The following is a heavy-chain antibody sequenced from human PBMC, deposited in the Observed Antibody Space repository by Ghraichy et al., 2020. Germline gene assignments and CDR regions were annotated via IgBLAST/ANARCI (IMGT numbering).Heavy chain of an antibody. CDR2: INSDGSST. V-gene: IGHV3-74*01. CDR3: ARGSGGYCSGGSCYSGHYYGMDV. J-gene: IGHJ6*02. D-gene: IGHD2-15*01. CDR1: GFTFSSYW. Sequence: GGSLRLSCAASGFTFSSYWMHWVRQAPGKGLVWVSRINSDGSSTSYADSVKGRFTISRDNAKNTLYLQMNSLRAEDTAVYYCARGSGGYCSGGSCYSGHYYGMDVGGQGTTVTVSS.